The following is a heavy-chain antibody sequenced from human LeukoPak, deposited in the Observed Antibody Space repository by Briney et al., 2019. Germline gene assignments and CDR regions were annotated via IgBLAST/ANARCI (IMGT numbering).Heavy chain of an antibody. Sequence: TPSETLSLTCSVSGASISSDYWSWIRQPPGKGLEWIGNIYSSETNKYNPSLRSRATISGDTSKNQFSLKLSSVTAADTAVYYCARHFPYCGGDCPYYYMDVWGKGTTVTVSS. CDR3: ARHFPYCGGDCPYYYMDV. CDR2: IYSSETN. CDR1: GASISSDY. D-gene: IGHD2-21*02. V-gene: IGHV4-4*09. J-gene: IGHJ6*03.